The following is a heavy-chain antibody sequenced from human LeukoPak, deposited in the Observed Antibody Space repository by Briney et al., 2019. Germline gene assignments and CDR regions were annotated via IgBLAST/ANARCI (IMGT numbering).Heavy chain of an antibody. CDR3: ARGASVAGLIDY. CDR1: GGSFSGYY. V-gene: IGHV4-34*01. Sequence: SETLSLTCAVYGGSFSGYYWSWIRQPPGKGLEWIGEINHSGSTNYNPSLKSRVTISVDTSRNQFSLKLSSVTAADTAVYYCARGASVAGLIDYWGRGTLVTVSS. CDR2: INHSGST. J-gene: IGHJ4*02. D-gene: IGHD6-19*01.